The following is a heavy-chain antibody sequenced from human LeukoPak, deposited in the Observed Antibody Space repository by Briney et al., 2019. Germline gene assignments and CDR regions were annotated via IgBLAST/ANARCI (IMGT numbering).Heavy chain of an antibody. CDR3: ARDSDYGDYFFDY. CDR1: GFSFSTFA. J-gene: IGHJ4*02. D-gene: IGHD4-17*01. Sequence: GGSLRLSCAASGFSFSTFAMHWVSRAPGKGLEYVSEISTNGGTTYYAKSVKGRFTISRDNAKNTLFLQMGSLRTEDMAVYYCARDSDYGDYFFDYWGQGPLVAVSS. CDR2: ISTNGGTT. V-gene: IGHV3-64*01.